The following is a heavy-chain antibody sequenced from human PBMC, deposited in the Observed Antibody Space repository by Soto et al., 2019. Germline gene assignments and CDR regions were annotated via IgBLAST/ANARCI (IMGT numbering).Heavy chain of an antibody. CDR2: IYYSGST. CDR3: AAEVGFGPLFDY. D-gene: IGHD3-3*01. Sequence: QVQLQESGPGLVKPSQTLSLTCTVSGDSISSGGYYWSWIRQHPGKGLEWIGYIYYSGSTYYNPSLKSRVTISLDTSKNQFSLKLSSVTAADTAVYYCAAEVGFGPLFDYWGQGTLVTVSS. V-gene: IGHV4-31*03. J-gene: IGHJ4*02. CDR1: GDSISSGGYY.